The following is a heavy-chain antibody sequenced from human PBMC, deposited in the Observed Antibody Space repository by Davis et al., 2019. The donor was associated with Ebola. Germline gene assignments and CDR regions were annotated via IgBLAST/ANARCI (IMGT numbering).Heavy chain of an antibody. CDR3: ARGGTYGASGY. D-gene: IGHD1-14*01. CDR1: GFTFSSYS. V-gene: IGHV4-34*01. Sequence: ESLKISCAASGFTFSSYSMNWVRQAPGKGLEWIGEINHSGSTNYNPSLKSRVTISVDTSKNQFSLNLRSLTAADTAVYYCARGGTYGASGYWGQGTLVTVYS. J-gene: IGHJ4*02. CDR2: INHSGST.